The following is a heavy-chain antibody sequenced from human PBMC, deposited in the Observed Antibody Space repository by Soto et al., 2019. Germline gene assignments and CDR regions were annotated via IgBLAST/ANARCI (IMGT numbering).Heavy chain of an antibody. D-gene: IGHD4-4*01. CDR1: GGSISSSSYY. CDR3: DSVTTVTTWDYYYMDV. V-gene: IGHV4-39*01. J-gene: IGHJ6*03. Sequence: SETLSLTCTVSGGSISSSSYYWGWIRQPPGKGLEWIGSIYYSGSTYYNPSLKSRVTISVDTSKNQFSLKLSSVTAADTAVYYCDSVTTVTTWDYYYMDVWGKGTTVTVSS. CDR2: IYYSGST.